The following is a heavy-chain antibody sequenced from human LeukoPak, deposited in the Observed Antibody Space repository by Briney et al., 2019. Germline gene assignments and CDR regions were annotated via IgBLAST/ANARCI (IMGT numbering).Heavy chain of an antibody. CDR1: GFTFSNYW. CDR2: MKQDGSLK. CDR3: ARAYGSGAFDP. D-gene: IGHD3-10*01. V-gene: IGHV3-7*01. J-gene: IGHJ5*02. Sequence: GGSLRLSCAASGFTFSNYWMIWVRQAPGKGLEWVANMKQDGSLKYYVDSVKGRFTISRDNAKNSLYLQMNSLRAEDTAVYYCARAYGSGAFDPWGQGTLVTVSS.